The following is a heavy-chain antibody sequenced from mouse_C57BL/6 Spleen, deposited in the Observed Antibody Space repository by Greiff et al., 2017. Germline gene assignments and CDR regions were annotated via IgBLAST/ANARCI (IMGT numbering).Heavy chain of an antibody. Sequence: QVQLQQSGAELVRPGTSVKVSCKASGYAFTNYLIEWVKQRPGQGLEWIGVINPGSGGTNYNEKFKGKATLTADKSSSTAYMQLSSLTSEYSAVYFCARYDYAAYAMDYWGQGTSVTVSS. CDR3: ARYDYAAYAMDY. CDR2: INPGSGGT. V-gene: IGHV1-54*01. CDR1: GYAFTNYL. D-gene: IGHD2-4*01. J-gene: IGHJ4*01.